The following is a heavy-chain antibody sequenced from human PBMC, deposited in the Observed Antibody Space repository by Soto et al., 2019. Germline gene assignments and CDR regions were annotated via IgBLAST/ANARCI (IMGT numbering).Heavy chain of an antibody. J-gene: IGHJ6*02. Sequence: GGSPRLSCAASGFTFSSYVMHWVRQAPGKGLEWVAVISYDGSNKYYADSVKGRFTISRDNSKHTLYLQMNSLRPEDTAVYYCAKDLEGYCTTTSCYTYFGLDVWGQGTTVTVS. CDR3: AKDLEGYCTTTSCYTYFGLDV. CDR2: ISYDGSNK. D-gene: IGHD2-2*01. CDR1: GFTFSSYV. V-gene: IGHV3-30*18.